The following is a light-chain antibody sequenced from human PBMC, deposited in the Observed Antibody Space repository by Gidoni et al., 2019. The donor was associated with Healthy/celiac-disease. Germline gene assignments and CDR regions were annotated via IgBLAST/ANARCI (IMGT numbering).Light chain of an antibody. J-gene: IGKJ3*01. CDR3: QQSYSTPRFT. CDR1: QSISSY. CDR2: AAS. V-gene: IGKV1-39*01. Sequence: DIQMTQSPSSLSASVGDRVTITCRASQSISSYLNWYQQKPGKAPKLLIYAASSLQSGVPSRFSGSGSRTDFTLTISSLQPEDVATYYCQQSYSTPRFTFGPGTKVDIK.